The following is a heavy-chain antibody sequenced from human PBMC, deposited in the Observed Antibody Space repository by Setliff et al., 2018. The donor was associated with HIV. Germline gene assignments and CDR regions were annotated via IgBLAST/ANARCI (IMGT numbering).Heavy chain of an antibody. D-gene: IGHD6-6*01. CDR2: SYHSGSP. Sequence: ASETLSLTCTVSGGTISSSDYYWSWIRQHPGKGLEWIGYSYHSGSPSYNPSLKSRTTISVDTSKNEFSLKLSSVTAADTAVYYCARMGAARPLYYYGMDVWGRGTTVTVSS. CDR3: ARMGAARPLYYYGMDV. CDR1: GGTISSSDYY. V-gene: IGHV4-31*03. J-gene: IGHJ6*02.